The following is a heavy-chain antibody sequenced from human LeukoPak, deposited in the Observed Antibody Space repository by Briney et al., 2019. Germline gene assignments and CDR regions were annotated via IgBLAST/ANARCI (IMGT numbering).Heavy chain of an antibody. J-gene: IGHJ1*01. V-gene: IGHV3-30*19. CDR3: ARSYYDSTGYYLAEYFQH. D-gene: IGHD3-22*01. Sequence: GGSLRLSCAASGFSFSSYGMHWVRQAPGKGLEWVALISYDGNNKYYADSVKGRFTISRDNSKNTLYLQMNSLRAEDTAIYYCARSYYDSTGYYLAEYFQHWGQGTLVTVSS. CDR2: ISYDGNNK. CDR1: GFSFSSYG.